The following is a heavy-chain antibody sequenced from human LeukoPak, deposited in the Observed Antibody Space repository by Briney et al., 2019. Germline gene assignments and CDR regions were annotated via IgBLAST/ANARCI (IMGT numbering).Heavy chain of an antibody. CDR3: ARDRWELPHYYYYGLDV. CDR2: KSGSGGST. CDR1: GFTFSSYA. J-gene: IGHJ6*02. V-gene: IGHV3-23*01. Sequence: GGSLRLSCAASGFTFSSYAMSWVRQAPGKGLEGDSAKSGSGGSTYYADSVKGRFTISRDSAKNSLYLQMNSLRADDTAVYYCARDRWELPHYYYYGLDVWGQGTTVTVSS. D-gene: IGHD1-26*01.